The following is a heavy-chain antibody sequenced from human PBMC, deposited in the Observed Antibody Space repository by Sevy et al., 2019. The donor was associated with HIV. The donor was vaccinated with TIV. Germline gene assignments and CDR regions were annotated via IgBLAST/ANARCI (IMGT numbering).Heavy chain of an antibody. CDR1: GFTFSSYS. D-gene: IGHD2-21*02. J-gene: IGHJ1*01. CDR2: ISSSSSYI. V-gene: IGHV3-21*01. Sequence: GGSLRLSCAASGFTFSSYSMNWVRQAPGKGLEWVSSISSSSSYIYYADSVKGRFTISRDNAKNSLYLQMNSLRAEDTAVYYCARDRGQVVTAIRFQHWGQGTLVTVSS. CDR3: ARDRGQVVTAIRFQH.